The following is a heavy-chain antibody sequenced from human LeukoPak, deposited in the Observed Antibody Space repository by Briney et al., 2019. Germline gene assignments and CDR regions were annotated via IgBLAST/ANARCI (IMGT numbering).Heavy chain of an antibody. J-gene: IGHJ5*02. Sequence: GGSLRLSCAASGFIFSQYSMNWVRQAPGKGLEWVSHIRSSSETFYADSVKGRFTISRDNPRNSLYLQMNNLRGEDTAIYYCARDAGNSGYGCDLWGQGTLVTVSS. CDR2: IRSSSET. CDR1: GFIFSQYS. V-gene: IGHV3-48*01. CDR3: ARDAGNSGYGCDL. D-gene: IGHD5-12*01.